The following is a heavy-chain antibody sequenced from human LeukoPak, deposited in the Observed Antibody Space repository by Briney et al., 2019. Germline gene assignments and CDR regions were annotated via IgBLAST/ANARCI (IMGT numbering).Heavy chain of an antibody. CDR1: GFTFSSYN. V-gene: IGHV3-21*01. D-gene: IGHD6-13*01. CDR3: ARDRGGIAAAGTITDY. J-gene: IGHJ4*02. CDR2: ISSSSSYI. Sequence: PGGSLRLSCAASGFTFSSYNMNWVRQAPGKGLEWVSSISSSSSYIYYADSVKGRFTISRDNAKNSLYLQMNSLRADDTAVYYCARDRGGIAAAGTITDYWGQGTLVTVSS.